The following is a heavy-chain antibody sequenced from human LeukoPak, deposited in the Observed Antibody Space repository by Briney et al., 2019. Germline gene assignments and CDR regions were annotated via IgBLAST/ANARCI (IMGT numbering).Heavy chain of an antibody. CDR1: GFTFSRYG. D-gene: IGHD6-13*01. CDR2: ISYGGSNK. V-gene: IGHV3-30*03. CDR3: YKCDAIAAAERPWALFAGY. Sequence: PGGSLRLSCAASGFTFSRYGTHWVREAPHKGLEWVGDISYGGSNKYSAHSVKGRFTISRENSKNTLYVKIKSVRAEDTGVYFCYKCDAIAAAERPWALFAGYWGQGTLVTVSS. J-gene: IGHJ4*02.